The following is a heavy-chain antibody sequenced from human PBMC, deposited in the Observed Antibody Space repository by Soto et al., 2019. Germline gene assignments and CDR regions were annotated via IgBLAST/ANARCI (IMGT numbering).Heavy chain of an antibody. Sequence: QVQLVQSGAEVQKPGASVKVSCKASGYTFTSFDINWVRQATGQGLEWMGWMSPNSGNTGYAQKFQGRVTMTRNTSISTVYMELSGLRSEDTAVYYCARLIIDYLDFDYWGQGTLVTVSS. J-gene: IGHJ4*02. CDR3: ARLIIDYLDFDY. V-gene: IGHV1-8*01. D-gene: IGHD3-16*01. CDR1: GYTFTSFD. CDR2: MSPNSGNT.